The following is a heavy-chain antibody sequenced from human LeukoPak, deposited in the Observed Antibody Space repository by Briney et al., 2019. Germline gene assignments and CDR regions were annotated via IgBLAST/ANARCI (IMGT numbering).Heavy chain of an antibody. CDR3: AREGGYGSGGLDY. J-gene: IGHJ4*02. CDR1: GGSISSSSYY. V-gene: IGHV4-39*02. D-gene: IGHD3-10*01. CDR2: IYYSGKT. Sequence: PSETLSLTCTVSGGSISSSSYYWGWIRQPPGQGLEWIGSIYYSGKTYYNPSLKSRVTISVDTSKNHFSLRLTSVTAADTAVYYCAREGGYGSGGLDYWGQGTLVTVSS.